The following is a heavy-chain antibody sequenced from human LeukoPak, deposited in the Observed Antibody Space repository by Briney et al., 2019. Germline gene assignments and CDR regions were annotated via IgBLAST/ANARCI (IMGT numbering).Heavy chain of an antibody. CDR1: GFTFSSYS. J-gene: IGHJ5*02. D-gene: IGHD2-2*02. CDR3: ARTAIPAPPSNNWFDP. Sequence: GGSLRLSCAASGFTFSSYSMNWVRQAPGKGLEWVSSISSSSSYIYYADSVKGRFTISRDNAKNSLYLQMNSLRAEDTAVYYCARTAIPAPPSNNWFDPWGQGTLVTVSS. CDR2: ISSSSSYI. V-gene: IGHV3-21*01.